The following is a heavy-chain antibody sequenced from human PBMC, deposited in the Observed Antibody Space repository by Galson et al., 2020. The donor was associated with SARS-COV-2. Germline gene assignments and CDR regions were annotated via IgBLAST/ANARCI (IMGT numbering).Heavy chain of an antibody. V-gene: IGHV3-53*01. CDR3: ASVIYGSGTD. CDR1: GFTVSSNY. J-gene: IGHJ4*02. CDR2: IYSGSGGST. Sequence: GESLKISCAASGFTVSSNYMTWVRQAPGKGLEWVSVIYSGSGGSTYYADSVKGRFTISRDNSKNILYLQMNSLRAEDTAVYYCASVIYGSGTDWGQGTLVTVSS. D-gene: IGHD3-10*01.